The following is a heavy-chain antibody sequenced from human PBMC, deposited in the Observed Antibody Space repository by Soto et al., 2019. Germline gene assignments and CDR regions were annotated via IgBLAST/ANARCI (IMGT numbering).Heavy chain of an antibody. CDR3: ARHRRSGTYYDGSDY. J-gene: IGHJ4*02. V-gene: IGHV4-39*01. Sequence: QLQLQESGPGLVKPSETLSLTCIVSAGSISSTTYYWAWIRQPPGKGLEWIGSIYYRGSPSYNPSLKSRVTISVVASKDQFSRRLSSVTAADTGVYYCARHRRSGTYYDGSDYWGQGALVTVSS. CDR1: AGSISSTTYY. CDR2: IYYRGSP. D-gene: IGHD1-26*01.